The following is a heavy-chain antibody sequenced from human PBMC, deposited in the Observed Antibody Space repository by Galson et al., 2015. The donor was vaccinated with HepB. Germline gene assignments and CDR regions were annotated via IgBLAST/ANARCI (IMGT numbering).Heavy chain of an antibody. Sequence: SLRLSCAASGFTFSSYSMNWVRQAPGKGLEWVSYISSSSSTIYYADSVKGRLTISRDNAKNSLYLQMNSLRAEDTAVYYCARISGDDSSGYYLWYFDYWGQGTLVTVSS. CDR1: GFTFSSYS. CDR2: ISSSSSTI. D-gene: IGHD3-22*01. V-gene: IGHV3-48*01. J-gene: IGHJ4*02. CDR3: ARISGDDSSGYYLWYFDY.